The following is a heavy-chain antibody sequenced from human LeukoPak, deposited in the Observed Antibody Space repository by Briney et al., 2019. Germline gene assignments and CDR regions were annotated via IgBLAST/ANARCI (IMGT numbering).Heavy chain of an antibody. CDR2: INPNSGGT. CDR3: ARGSGSGSYYNSFTYYGMDV. Sequence: ASVKVSCKASGHTFTGYYMHWVRQAPGQGLEWMGWINPNSGGTNYAQKFQGRVTMTRDTSISTAYMELSRLRSDDTAVYYCARGSGSGSYYNSFTYYGMDVWGQGTTVTVSS. D-gene: IGHD3-10*01. J-gene: IGHJ6*02. V-gene: IGHV1-2*02. CDR1: GHTFTGYY.